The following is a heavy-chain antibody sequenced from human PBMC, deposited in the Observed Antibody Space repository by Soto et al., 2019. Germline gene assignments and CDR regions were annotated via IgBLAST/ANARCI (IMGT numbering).Heavy chain of an antibody. CDR1: GFTFSSYE. V-gene: IGHV3-48*03. D-gene: IGHD6-13*01. J-gene: IGHJ6*02. CDR2: ISSSGSTI. CDR3: ARAPYSSSWLKMNYYYYYGMDV. Sequence: EVQLVESGGGLVQPGGSLRLSCAASGFTFSSYEMNWVRQAPGKGLEWVSYISSSGSTIYYADSVKGRFTISRDNAKNSLYLQMNSLRAEDTAVYYCARAPYSSSWLKMNYYYYYGMDVWGQGTTVTVSS.